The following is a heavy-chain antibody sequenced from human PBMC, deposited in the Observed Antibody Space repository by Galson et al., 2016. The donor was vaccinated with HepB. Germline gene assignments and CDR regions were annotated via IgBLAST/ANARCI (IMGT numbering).Heavy chain of an antibody. J-gene: IGHJ6*04. Sequence: SLRLSCAASGFTVSSSFLSWVRQAPGKGLEWISVIYRGNITYYADSVKGRFTISRDSSKNTLSLHMNSLRDGDTAVYYCAKVRQLFYHYYMDVWGKGTTVTVSS. V-gene: IGHV3-53*01. D-gene: IGHD5/OR15-5a*01. CDR2: IYRGNIT. CDR1: GFTVSSSF. CDR3: AKVRQLFYHYYMDV.